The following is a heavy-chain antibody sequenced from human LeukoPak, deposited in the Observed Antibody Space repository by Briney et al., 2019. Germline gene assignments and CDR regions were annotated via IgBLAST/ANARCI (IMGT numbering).Heavy chain of an antibody. CDR3: ASLSTVTTTFDY. Sequence: SETLSLTCTVSGGSISSYYWSWIRQPPGKGLEWIGYIYYSGSTNYNPSLKSRVTMSVDTSKNQFSLKLSSVTAADTAVYYCASLSTVTTTFDYWGQGTLVTVSS. CDR1: GGSISSYY. J-gene: IGHJ4*02. CDR2: IYYSGST. D-gene: IGHD4-17*01. V-gene: IGHV4-59*12.